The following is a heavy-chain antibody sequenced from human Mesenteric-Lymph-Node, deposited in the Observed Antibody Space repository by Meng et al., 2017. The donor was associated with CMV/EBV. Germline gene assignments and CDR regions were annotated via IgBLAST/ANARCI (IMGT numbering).Heavy chain of an antibody. CDR3: ARTQHQLLYEAFDI. V-gene: IGHV3-21*01. J-gene: IGHJ3*02. CDR1: GFTFSSYS. CDR2: ISSSSSYI. Sequence: GESLKISCAASGFTFSSYSMNWVRQALGKGLEWVSSISSSSSYIYYADSVKGRFTISRDNAKNSLYLQMNSLRAEDTAVYYCARTQHQLLYEAFDIWGQGTMVTVSS. D-gene: IGHD2-2*02.